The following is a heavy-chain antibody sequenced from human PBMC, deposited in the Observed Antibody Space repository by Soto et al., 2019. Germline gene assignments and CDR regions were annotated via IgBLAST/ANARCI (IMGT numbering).Heavy chain of an antibody. CDR3: SRLRSGGYLDY. D-gene: IGHD2-8*02. CDR1: GDSINSYY. CDR2: VYSSGSA. V-gene: IGHV4-59*08. J-gene: IGHJ4*02. Sequence: SETLSLTCIVSGDSINSYYWNWIRQPPGRGLEWIGYVYSSGSAIYNPSLKSRVTLSVDTSKNQFALNLRSVTAADTAVYFCSRLRSGGYLDYWGQGRPVT.